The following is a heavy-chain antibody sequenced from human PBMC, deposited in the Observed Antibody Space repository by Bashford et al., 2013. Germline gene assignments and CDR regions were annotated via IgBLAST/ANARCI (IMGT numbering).Heavy chain of an antibody. CDR3: VKGPTRDGGI. D-gene: IGHD3-3*01. CDR2: TNQGGSEK. J-gene: IGHJ3*02. CDR1: GFTFSSNW. Sequence: VRSGGPLRLSCTTSGFTFSSNWMSWVRQAPGKGLEWVANTNQGGSEKHYVDSVKGRFTISRDNAKNSLDLQMNSLRVEDTGVYYCVKGPTRDGGIWGQGTMVTVSS. V-gene: IGHV3-7*01.